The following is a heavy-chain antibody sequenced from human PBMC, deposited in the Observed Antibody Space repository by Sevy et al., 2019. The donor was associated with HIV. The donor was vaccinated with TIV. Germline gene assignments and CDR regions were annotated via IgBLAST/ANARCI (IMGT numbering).Heavy chain of an antibody. CDR2: IKQDGSEK. D-gene: IGHD3-10*01. CDR1: GFTFSSYW. CDR3: AREGQSPGHYYYYGMDV. J-gene: IGHJ6*02. Sequence: QLGGSLRLSCAASGFTFSSYWMSWVRQAPGKGLEWVANIKQDGSEKYYVDSVKGRFTISRDNAKNSLYLQMNSLRAEDTAVYYCAREGQSPGHYYYYGMDVWGQGTTVTVSS. V-gene: IGHV3-7*01.